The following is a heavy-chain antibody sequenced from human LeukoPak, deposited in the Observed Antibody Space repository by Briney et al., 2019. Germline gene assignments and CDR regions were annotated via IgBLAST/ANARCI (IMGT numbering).Heavy chain of an antibody. CDR1: GFTFSTFC. CDR3: ANAPSEIGGYYPEYFRH. D-gene: IGHD3-22*01. J-gene: IGHJ1*01. V-gene: IGHV3-74*01. Sequence: PGGSLRLSCAVSGFTFSTFCMHWVRQAPGKGLVWVSRIKSDGSTNYADSVKGRFTISRDNAKNTVSLQMNSPRPEDTGVYYCANAPSEIGGYYPEYFRHWGQGTLVTVSS. CDR2: IKSDGST.